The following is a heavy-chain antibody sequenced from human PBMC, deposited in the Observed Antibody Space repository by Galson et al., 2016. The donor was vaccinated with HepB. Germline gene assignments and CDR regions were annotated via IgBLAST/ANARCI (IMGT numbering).Heavy chain of an antibody. CDR2: IYHSGST. J-gene: IGHJ6*02. Sequence: SETLSLTCAVSGDSISSSNWWSWVRQPPGKGLEWIGEIYHSGSTNYKSSLQSRVTILMDKSKTQFSLWLSSVTAADTAMYYCARDRVGWSGRHSGGMDVWGQGTTVTVSS. CDR3: ARDRVGWSGRHSGGMDV. V-gene: IGHV4-4*02. CDR1: GDSISSSNW. D-gene: IGHD5-24*01.